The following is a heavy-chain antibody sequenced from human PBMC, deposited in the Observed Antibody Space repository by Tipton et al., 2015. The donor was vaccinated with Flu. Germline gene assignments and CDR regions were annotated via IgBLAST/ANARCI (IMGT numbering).Heavy chain of an antibody. D-gene: IGHD5-12*01. CDR3: ARGATIAEGWFDP. V-gene: IGHV1-2*04. J-gene: IGHJ5*02. Sequence: QSGAEVKKPGASVKVSCKASGYTFTGYYVHWVRQAPGQGLEWMGWINPNSGGTNYAQKFQGWVTMTRDTSISTAYMELSRLRSDDTAVYYCARGATIAEGWFDPWGQGTLVTVSS. CDR2: INPNSGGT. CDR1: GYTFTGYY.